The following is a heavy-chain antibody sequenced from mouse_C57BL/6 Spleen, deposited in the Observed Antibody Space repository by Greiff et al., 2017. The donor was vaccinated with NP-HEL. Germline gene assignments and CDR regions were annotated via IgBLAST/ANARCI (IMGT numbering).Heavy chain of an antibody. V-gene: IGHV1-81*01. CDR1: GYTFTSYG. J-gene: IGHJ1*03. CDR2: IYPRSGNT. CDR3: ARQDYYGSRGTWYFDV. D-gene: IGHD1-1*01. Sequence: VQLQQSGAELARPGASVKLSCKASGYTFTSYGISWVKQRTGQGLEWIGEIYPRSGNTYYNEKFKGKATLTADKSSSTAYMELRSLTSEDSAVYFCARQDYYGSRGTWYFDVWGTGTTVTVSS.